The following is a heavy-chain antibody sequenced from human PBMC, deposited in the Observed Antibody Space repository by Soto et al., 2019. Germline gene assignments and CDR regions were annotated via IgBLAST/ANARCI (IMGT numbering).Heavy chain of an antibody. D-gene: IGHD3-9*01. CDR3: ARTPDILTGYWPFDY. Sequence: QPGGSLRLSCAASGFTFSSYEMNWVRQAPGKGLEWVSYISSSGSTIYYADSVKGRFTISRDNAKNSLYLQMNSLRAEDTAVYYCARTPDILTGYWPFDYWGQGTLVTVSS. V-gene: IGHV3-48*03. CDR1: GFTFSSYE. J-gene: IGHJ4*02. CDR2: ISSSGSTI.